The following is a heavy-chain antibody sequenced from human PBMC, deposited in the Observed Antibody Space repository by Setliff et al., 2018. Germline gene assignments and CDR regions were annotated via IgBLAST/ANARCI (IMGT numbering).Heavy chain of an antibody. CDR1: TGSFSGNY. D-gene: IGHD2-2*01. Sequence: SETLSLTCAVYTGSFSGNYWSWLRQPAGKGLEWIGRIYTSGSTNYNPSLKSRVTMSIDTSTNQFSLKLTSLTAADTAVYYCARGDSSDIVVVPDAMRRGWFDPWGQGTLVTVSS. V-gene: IGHV4-59*10. CDR2: IYTSGST. J-gene: IGHJ5*02. CDR3: ARGDSSDIVVVPDAMRRGWFDP.